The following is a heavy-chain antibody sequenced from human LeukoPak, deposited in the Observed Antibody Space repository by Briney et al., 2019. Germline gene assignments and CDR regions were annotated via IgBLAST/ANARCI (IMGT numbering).Heavy chain of an antibody. J-gene: IGHJ3*02. V-gene: IGHV4-61*02. Sequence: PSETLSLTCTVSGGSISSGSYYWSWIRQPAGKGLEWIGRIYTSGSTNYNPSLKSRVTISVDTSKNQFSLKLSSVTAADTAVYYCARDGLDYVWGSYRPPGADAFDIWGQGTMVTVSS. CDR2: IYTSGST. D-gene: IGHD3-16*02. CDR3: ARDGLDYVWGSYRPPGADAFDI. CDR1: GGSISSGSYY.